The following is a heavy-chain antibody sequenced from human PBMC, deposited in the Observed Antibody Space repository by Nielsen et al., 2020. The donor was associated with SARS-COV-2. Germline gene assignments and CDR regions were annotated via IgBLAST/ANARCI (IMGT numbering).Heavy chain of an antibody. CDR1: GFRFSDSG. V-gene: IGHV3-73*01. CDR3: TRVNSINGSWFDAFDI. J-gene: IGHJ3*02. Sequence: LKICCAASGFRFSDSGMHWVRQAYGRGREWVGRIRTKTHSYETVYAASVRDRFTISRDHPQNTAYLQMTSLKTEDTALYFCTRVNSINGSWFDAFDIWGQGTMVTVSS. D-gene: IGHD6-13*01. CDR2: IRTKTHSYET.